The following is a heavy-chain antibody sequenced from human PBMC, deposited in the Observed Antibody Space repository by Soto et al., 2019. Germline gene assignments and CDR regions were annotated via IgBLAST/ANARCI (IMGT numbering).Heavy chain of an antibody. D-gene: IGHD6-19*01. J-gene: IGHJ6*02. V-gene: IGHV1-2*04. CDR2: INPNSGGT. Sequence: GASVKVSCKASGYTFTGYYMHWVRQAPGQGLEWMGWINPNSGGTNYAQKFQGWVTMTRDTSISTAYMELSRLRSDDTAVYYCARVDSSGHATGAPNYYGMDVWGQGTTVTVSS. CDR3: ARVDSSGHATGAPNYYGMDV. CDR1: GYTFTGYY.